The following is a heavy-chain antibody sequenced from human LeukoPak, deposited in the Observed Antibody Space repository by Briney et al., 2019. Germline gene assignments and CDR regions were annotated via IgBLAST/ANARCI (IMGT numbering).Heavy chain of an antibody. Sequence: GGSLRPSCAASGFTFNNYAMSWVRQAPGKGLEWVSYISSSGSTIYYADSVKGRFTISRDNAKNSLYLQMNSLRAEDTAVYYCARRGPHLDAFDIWGQGTMVTVSS. J-gene: IGHJ3*02. CDR3: ARRGPHLDAFDI. V-gene: IGHV3-11*01. CDR1: GFTFNNYA. CDR2: ISSSGSTI. D-gene: IGHD3-16*01.